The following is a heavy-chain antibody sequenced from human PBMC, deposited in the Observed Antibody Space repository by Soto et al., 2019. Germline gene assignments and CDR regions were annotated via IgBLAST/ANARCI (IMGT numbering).Heavy chain of an antibody. CDR3: TRHPTLTDAFDI. CDR2: IFPGDSDT. V-gene: IGHV5-51*01. Sequence: GESLKISCKGSGYSFTNYWIGWVRQMPGKGLEWMGIIFPGDSDTRYSPSFQGQVTISADKSISTAYLQWSSLQASDTAMFYCTRHPTLTDAFDICGQGTMVTV. D-gene: IGHD2-15*01. CDR1: GYSFTNYW. J-gene: IGHJ3*02.